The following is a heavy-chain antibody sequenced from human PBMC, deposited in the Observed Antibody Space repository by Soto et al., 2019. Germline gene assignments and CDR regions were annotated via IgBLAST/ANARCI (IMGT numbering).Heavy chain of an antibody. J-gene: IGHJ4*02. D-gene: IGHD3-22*01. V-gene: IGHV1-69*13. CDR3: ARTFDSNFDYFDY. CDR2: IIPIFGTA. Sequence: SVKVSCKASGGTFSSYAISWVRQAPGQGLEWMGGIIPIFGTANYAQKFQGRVTITADESTSTAYMELSSQRSEDTAVYYCARTFDSNFDYFDYWGQGTLVTVSS. CDR1: GGTFSSYA.